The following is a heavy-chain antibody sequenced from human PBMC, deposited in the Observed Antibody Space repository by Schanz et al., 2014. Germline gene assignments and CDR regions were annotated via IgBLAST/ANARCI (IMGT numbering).Heavy chain of an antibody. CDR2: ISADNGNT. D-gene: IGHD3-10*01. CDR3: ARFVSLYEDF. Sequence: QVQLVQSGGDVKKPGTSVTVSCKTSGYNFNMYGISWVRQVPGQGLEWMGWISADNGNTNYAQRLQGRVTMTTDTSTSTAYMELRSLRSDDTAVYYCARFVSLYEDFWGQGTLVTVSS. J-gene: IGHJ4*02. CDR1: GYNFNMYG. V-gene: IGHV1-18*01.